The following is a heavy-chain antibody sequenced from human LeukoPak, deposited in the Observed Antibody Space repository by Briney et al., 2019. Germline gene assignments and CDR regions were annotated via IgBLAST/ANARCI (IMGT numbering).Heavy chain of an antibody. CDR3: ARGTRRYYDSSGYYPDYYYGMDV. Sequence: ASVKVSCKASGYTFTGYYMHWVRQAPGQGLEWMGWINPNSGGTDYAQKFQGRVTMTRDTSISTAYMELSRLRSDDTAVYYCARGTRRYYDSSGYYPDYYYGMDVWGQGTTVTVSS. D-gene: IGHD3-22*01. CDR1: GYTFTGYY. V-gene: IGHV1-2*02. CDR2: INPNSGGT. J-gene: IGHJ6*02.